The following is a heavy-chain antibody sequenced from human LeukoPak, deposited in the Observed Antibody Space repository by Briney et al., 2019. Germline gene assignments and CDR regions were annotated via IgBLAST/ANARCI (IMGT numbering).Heavy chain of an antibody. V-gene: IGHV4-34*01. CDR2: INHSGST. J-gene: IGHJ5*02. D-gene: IGHD3-10*01. CDR3: TRDSGTTGEVKFDP. CDR1: GGSFSGYY. Sequence: SETLSLTCAVYGGSFSGYYWSWIRQPPGKGLEWIGEINHSGSTNYNPSLKSRVTISVDTSKNQFSLKLSSVTAADTAVYYCTRDSGTTGEVKFDPWGQGSLVTVSS.